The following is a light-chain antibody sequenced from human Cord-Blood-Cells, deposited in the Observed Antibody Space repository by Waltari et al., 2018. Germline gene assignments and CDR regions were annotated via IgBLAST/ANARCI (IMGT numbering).Light chain of an antibody. CDR1: QSVSSN. Sequence: EIVMTQSPATLSVSPGERATLSCRASQSVSSNLARYQQKPGQAPRRHIYGESTRAPGIPARFSGSGSGTEFTLTISSLQSEDFAVYYCQQYNNWPPWTFGQGTKVEIK. CDR3: QQYNNWPPWT. J-gene: IGKJ1*01. CDR2: GES. V-gene: IGKV3-15*01.